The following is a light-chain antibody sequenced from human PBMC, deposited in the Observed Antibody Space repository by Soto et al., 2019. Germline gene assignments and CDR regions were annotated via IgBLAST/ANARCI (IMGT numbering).Light chain of an antibody. CDR1: QSVSSSY. CDR3: QQHGSSPKT. V-gene: IGKV3-20*01. J-gene: IGKJ1*01. Sequence: EIVLTQSPGTLSLSPGERATLSCRASQSVSSSYLAWYQQKPGQAPRLLIYGASSRATGIPDRFSGSGSGTDFTLTISRLEPEDVAVYYWQQHGSSPKTFGQVTKVEIK. CDR2: GAS.